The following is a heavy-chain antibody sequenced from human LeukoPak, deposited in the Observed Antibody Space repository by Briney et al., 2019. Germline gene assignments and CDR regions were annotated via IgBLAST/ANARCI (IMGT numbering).Heavy chain of an antibody. D-gene: IGHD4-11*01. CDR2: INPDSGGT. CDR1: GGIFTSKH. Sequence: ASVKVSCKASGGIFTSKHITWVRQAPGQGLEWMGWINPDSGGTNYAQKFQGRVTMTRDTSISTAYMELSRLRSDDTAVYYCARTPYSWSDGTSPFDQWGLGTQVIVSS. V-gene: IGHV1-2*02. J-gene: IGHJ5*02. CDR3: ARTPYSWSDGTSPFDQ.